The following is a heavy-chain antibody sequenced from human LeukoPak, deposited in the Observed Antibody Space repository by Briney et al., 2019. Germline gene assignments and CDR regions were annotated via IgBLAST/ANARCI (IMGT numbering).Heavy chain of an antibody. CDR2: ISHNGSPK. V-gene: IGHV3-30*01. CDR1: GFTLSSDP. Sequence: GGSLGLSCEASGFTLSSDPVHWVRQAPGKGLDWVAVISHNGSPKYYADSVKGRFNISRDTSKNTLYLQMDSMTTEDTAVYYCARGESVAMGSIDSWGQGTLVTVSS. J-gene: IGHJ4*02. D-gene: IGHD2-2*01. CDR3: ARGESVAMGSIDS.